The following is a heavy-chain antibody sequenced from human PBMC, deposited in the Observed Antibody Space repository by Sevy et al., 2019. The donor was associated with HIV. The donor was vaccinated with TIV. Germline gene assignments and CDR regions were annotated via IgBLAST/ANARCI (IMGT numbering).Heavy chain of an antibody. CDR3: ASSYSGSYYDWFDP. D-gene: IGHD1-26*01. CDR1: GGSISSGSYS. V-gene: IGHV4-30-2*01. Sequence: SETLSLTCAVSGGSISSGSYSWSWIRQPPGKGLEWIGYIYHGGSTYYIPSLKSRVPMSLDRSKNQFSLKMTSMTAADTAVYFCASSYSGSYYDWFDPWGQGILVTVSS. CDR2: IYHGGST. J-gene: IGHJ5*02.